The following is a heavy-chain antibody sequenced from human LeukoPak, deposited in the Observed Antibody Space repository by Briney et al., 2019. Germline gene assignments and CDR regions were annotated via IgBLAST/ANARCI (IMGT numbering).Heavy chain of an antibody. CDR3: AKAKKKWLYNFDFDY. J-gene: IGHJ4*02. Sequence: GGSLRLSCAASGFTFSSYGMHWVRQAPGKGLEWVAVISYDGSNKYYADFAKGRFTISRDNSKNTLYLQMNSLRAEDTAVYYCAKAKKKWLYNFDFDYWGQGTLVTVSS. CDR2: ISYDGSNK. CDR1: GFTFSSYG. V-gene: IGHV3-30*18. D-gene: IGHD5-12*01.